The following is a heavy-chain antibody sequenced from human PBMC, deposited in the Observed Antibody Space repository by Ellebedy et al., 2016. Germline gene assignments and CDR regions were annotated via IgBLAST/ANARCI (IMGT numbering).Heavy chain of an antibody. V-gene: IGHV4-38-2*02. CDR2: ICDTGTT. CDR3: ARDAFAGSSSGFDY. CDR1: GYSISSGYN. J-gene: IGHJ4*02. D-gene: IGHD6-6*01. Sequence: GSLRLSCTVSGYSISSGYNWGWIRQPPGKGLEWIGNICDTGTTNYNPSLKSRVTISVDTSKNQFSLKLSSVTPEDTAVYYCARDAFAGSSSGFDYWGQGTLVTVSS.